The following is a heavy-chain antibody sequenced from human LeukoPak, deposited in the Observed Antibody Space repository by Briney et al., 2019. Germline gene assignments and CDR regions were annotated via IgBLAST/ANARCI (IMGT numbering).Heavy chain of an antibody. CDR2: ISYDGNNK. Sequence: PGRSLRLSCAASGFTFSSYGMHWVRQAPGKGLEWVAVISYDGNNKYYADSVKGRFTVSRDNSKNTLYLQMNSLRAEDTAVYYCARGRPHGNDYWGQGTLVTVSS. J-gene: IGHJ4*02. CDR3: ARGRPHGNDY. CDR1: GFTFSSYG. V-gene: IGHV3-30*03. D-gene: IGHD4-23*01.